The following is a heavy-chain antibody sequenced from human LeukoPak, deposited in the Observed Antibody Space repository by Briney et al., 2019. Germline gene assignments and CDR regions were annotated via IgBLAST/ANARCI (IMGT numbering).Heavy chain of an antibody. D-gene: IGHD3-22*01. CDR1: GFTFSSYA. J-gene: IGHJ4*02. Sequence: PGGSLRLSCAASGFTFSSYAMSWVRQAPGKGLEWVSAISGSGGSTYYADSVKGRFTISRDDSKNTLYLQMNSLRAEDTAVYYCAKDPGHYYDSSGYYPDYWGQGTLVTVSS. CDR2: ISGSGGST. V-gene: IGHV3-23*01. CDR3: AKDPGHYYDSSGYYPDY.